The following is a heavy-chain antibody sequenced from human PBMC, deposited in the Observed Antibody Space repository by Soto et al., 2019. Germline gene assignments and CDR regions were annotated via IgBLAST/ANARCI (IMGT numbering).Heavy chain of an antibody. CDR2: IYYNGST. J-gene: IGHJ5*02. CDR3: ARTYYDFWSGYWRWFDP. CDR1: GGSISSYY. Sequence: SETLSLTCTVSGGSISSYYWSWILQPPGKGLEWIGYIYYNGSTNYNPSLKSRVTISVDTSKNQFSLKLSSVTAADTAVYYCARTYYDFWSGYWRWFDPWGQGTLVTVSS. D-gene: IGHD3-3*01. V-gene: IGHV4-59*01.